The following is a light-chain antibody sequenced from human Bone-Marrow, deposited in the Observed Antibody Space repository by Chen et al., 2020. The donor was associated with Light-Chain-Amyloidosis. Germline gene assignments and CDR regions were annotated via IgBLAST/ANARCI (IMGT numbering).Light chain of an antibody. CDR1: DLPTKY. V-gene: IGLV3-25*03. CDR3: QSADSSGTYEVI. J-gene: IGLJ2*01. CDR2: RDT. Sequence: SYDLPPRPSVSVSPGQTPTIPCSGDDLPTKYAYWYQQKPGQAPVLVIHRDTERPSGISERFSGSSSGTTATLTISGVQAEDEADYHCQSADSSGTYEVIFGGGTKLTVL.